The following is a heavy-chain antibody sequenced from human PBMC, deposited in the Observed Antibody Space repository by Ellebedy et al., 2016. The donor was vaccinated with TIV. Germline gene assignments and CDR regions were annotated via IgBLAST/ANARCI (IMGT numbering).Heavy chain of an antibody. CDR1: GYTFTKYY. CDR2: INPSGGST. J-gene: IGHJ4*02. D-gene: IGHD6-13*01. CDR3: TCLQLGVADYFDY. Sequence: ASVKVSCKASGYTFTKYYMHWVRQAPGQGLEWMGMINPSGGSTSYAQKFQGRVTMTRDTSTSTVYMELSSLRSEDTAVYYCTCLQLGVADYFDYWGQGALVTVSS. V-gene: IGHV1-46*01.